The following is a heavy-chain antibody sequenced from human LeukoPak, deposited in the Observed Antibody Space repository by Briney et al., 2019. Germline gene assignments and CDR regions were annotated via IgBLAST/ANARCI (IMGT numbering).Heavy chain of an antibody. CDR2: ISSSTTST. CDR1: GFSFSDYY. J-gene: IGHJ6*02. D-gene: IGHD6-6*01. V-gene: IGHV3-11*01. Sequence: GGSLRLSCAASGFSFSDYYMAWIRQALGKGLEWVAFISSSTTSTYYADSVKGRFTVSRDNAKNSLSLQMSSLRVEDTGVYYCASNMAANYHYFYGIDVWGQGTTVTVSS. CDR3: ASNMAANYHYFYGIDV.